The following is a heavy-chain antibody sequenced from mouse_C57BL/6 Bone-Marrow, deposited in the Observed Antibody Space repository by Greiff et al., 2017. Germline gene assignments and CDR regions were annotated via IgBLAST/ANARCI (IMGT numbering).Heavy chain of an antibody. CDR3: ARNTYYSNYGGAMDY. V-gene: IGHV2-9-1*01. CDR1: GFSLTSYA. CDR2: IWTGGGT. D-gene: IGHD2-5*01. Sequence: VKLMESGPGLVAPSQSLSITCTVSGFSLTSYAISWVRQPPGTGLEWLGVIWTGGGTNYNSALKSRLSISKDNSKSQVFLKMNSLQTDDTARYYCARNTYYSNYGGAMDYWGQGTSVTVSS. J-gene: IGHJ4*01.